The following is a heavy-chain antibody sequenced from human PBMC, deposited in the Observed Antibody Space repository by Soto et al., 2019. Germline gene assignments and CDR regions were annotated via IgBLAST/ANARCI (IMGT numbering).Heavy chain of an antibody. CDR1: GFTFSSYA. D-gene: IGHD5-18*01. CDR3: ARAMGRAAFDI. V-gene: IGHV3-64*01. J-gene: IGHJ3*02. CDR2: ISSNGGST. Sequence: GGSLRLSCAASGFTFSSYAMHWVRQAPGKGLEYVSAISSNGGSTYYANSVKGRFTISRDNSKNTLYLQMGSLRAEDMAVYYCARAMGRAAFDIWGQGTMVTVSS.